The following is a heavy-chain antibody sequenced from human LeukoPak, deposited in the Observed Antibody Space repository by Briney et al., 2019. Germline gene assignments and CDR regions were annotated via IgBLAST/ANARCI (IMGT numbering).Heavy chain of an antibody. CDR1: GFTFSSYA. D-gene: IGHD3-22*01. V-gene: IGHV3-23*01. CDR2: ISGSGGST. J-gene: IGHJ3*02. CDR3: AKCVLHYYDSRRTGPSDAFDI. Sequence: PGGSLRLSCAASGFTFSSYAMSWVRQAPGKGLEWVSAISGSGGSTYYADSVKGRFTISRDNSKNTLYLQMNSLRAEDTAVYYCAKCVLHYYDSRRTGPSDAFDIWGQGTMVTVSS.